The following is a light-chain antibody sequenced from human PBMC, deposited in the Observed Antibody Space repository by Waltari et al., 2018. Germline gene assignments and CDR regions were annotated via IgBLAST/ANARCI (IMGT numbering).Light chain of an antibody. CDR3: QQYSDWPLT. CDR1: QSVTTN. CDR2: GAS. J-gene: IGKJ4*01. Sequence: EIVMTQSPATLSVSPGERATLSCRASQSVTTNLGWYQQKPGQAPRLLIYGASTRATDIPARFSGSGSGTEVTLTITSLQSEDFAIYYCQQYSDWPLTFGGGTKVEIK. V-gene: IGKV3-15*01.